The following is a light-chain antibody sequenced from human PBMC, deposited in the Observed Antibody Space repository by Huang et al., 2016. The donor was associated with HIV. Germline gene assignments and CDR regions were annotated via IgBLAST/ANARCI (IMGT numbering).Light chain of an antibody. CDR3: QQYYSSPQT. CDR1: QSVYSSSTSKDY. J-gene: IGKJ1*01. Sequence: DIIMTQSPDSLAVSLGERATLNCRSSQSVYSSSTSKDYMAWFQQKPAQPPRLLLFWASTREAGVPDRFSGSGAGTHFTLTIANLEAEDAAIYYCQQYYSSPQTFGQGTRVEVK. V-gene: IGKV4-1*01. CDR2: WAS.